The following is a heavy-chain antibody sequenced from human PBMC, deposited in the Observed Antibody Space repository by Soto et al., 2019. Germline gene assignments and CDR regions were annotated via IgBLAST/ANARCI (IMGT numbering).Heavy chain of an antibody. D-gene: IGHD2-15*01. V-gene: IGHV1-69*13. CDR2: IIPIFATA. Sequence: SVKVSCKASGGTFSSYAISWVRQAPGQGLEWMGGIIPIFATANYAQKFQGRVTTTADESTSTACMELSSLRSEDTAVYYCARVTSVVMGHGMDVWGQGTTVTVSS. CDR3: ARVTSVVMGHGMDV. CDR1: GGTFSSYA. J-gene: IGHJ6*02.